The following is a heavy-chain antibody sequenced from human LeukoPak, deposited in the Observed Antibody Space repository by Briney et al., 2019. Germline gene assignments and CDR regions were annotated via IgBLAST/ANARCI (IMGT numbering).Heavy chain of an antibody. CDR2: IYTSGST. D-gene: IGHD2-2*01. V-gene: IGHV4-61*02. CDR1: GGSISSGSYY. J-gene: IGHJ4*02. Sequence: SETLSLTCAVSGGSISSGSYYWSWIRQPAGKGLEWIGRIYTSGSTNYNPSLKSRVTISVDTSKNQFSLKLSSVTAADTAVYYCARGYCSSTSCYFRVPWHYFDYWGQGTLVTVSS. CDR3: ARGYCSSTSCYFRVPWHYFDY.